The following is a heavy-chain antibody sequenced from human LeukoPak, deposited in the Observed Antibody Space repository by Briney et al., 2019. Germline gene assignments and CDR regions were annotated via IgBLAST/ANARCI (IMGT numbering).Heavy chain of an antibody. J-gene: IGHJ6*02. CDR3: ARGYYDFWNGMDV. CDR1: GFTFSSYA. D-gene: IGHD3-3*01. CDR2: ISYDGSNK. Sequence: PGGSLRLSCAASGFTFSSYAMHWVRQAPGKGLEWVAVISYDGSNKYYAGSVKGRFTISRDNSKNTLYLQMNSLRAEDTAVYYCARGYYDFWNGMDVWGQGTTVTVSS. V-gene: IGHV3-30-3*01.